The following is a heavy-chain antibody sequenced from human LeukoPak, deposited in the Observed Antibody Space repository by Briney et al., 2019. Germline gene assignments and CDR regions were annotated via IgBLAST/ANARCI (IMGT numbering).Heavy chain of an antibody. D-gene: IGHD2-8*01. CDR2: ISFSVNTK. J-gene: IGHJ5*02. Sequence: GGSLRLSCAASGFTFSDYSMNWVRQAPGKGLEWVSYISFSVNTKYYGDSVKGRFTISRDNAKNSLYLQMNSLRAEDTAVYYCAGPAGMVYAMVSWGQGTLVTVSS. CDR3: AGPAGMVYAMVS. CDR1: GFTFSDYS. V-gene: IGHV3-48*04.